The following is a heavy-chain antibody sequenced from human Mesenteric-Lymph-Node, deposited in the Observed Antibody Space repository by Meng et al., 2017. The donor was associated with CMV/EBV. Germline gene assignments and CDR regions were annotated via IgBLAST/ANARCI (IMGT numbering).Heavy chain of an antibody. CDR3: AREGGDGYNSYYGMDV. D-gene: IGHD5-24*01. Sequence: SVKVSCKASGGTFSSYAISWVRQAPGQGLEWMGGIIPIFGTANYAQKFQGRVTITTDESTSTAYMELSSLRSEDTAVYYCAREGGDGYNSYYGMDVWGQGITVTVSS. V-gene: IGHV1-69*05. CDR2: IIPIFGTA. J-gene: IGHJ6*02. CDR1: GGTFSSYA.